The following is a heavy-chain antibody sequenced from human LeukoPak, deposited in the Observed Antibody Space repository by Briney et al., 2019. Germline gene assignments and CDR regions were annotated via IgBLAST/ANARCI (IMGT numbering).Heavy chain of an antibody. CDR2: IKSKTDGGTT. J-gene: IGHJ4*02. CDR3: ARDLMGIAYRGAFYY. D-gene: IGHD6-13*01. Sequence: PGGSLRLSCAASGFTFSNAWMSWVRQAPGKGLEWVGRIKSKTDGGTTDYAAPVKGRFTISRDDSKNTLYLQMNSLRAEDTAVYYCARDLMGIAYRGAFYYWGQGTLVTVSS. CDR1: GFTFSNAW. V-gene: IGHV3-15*01.